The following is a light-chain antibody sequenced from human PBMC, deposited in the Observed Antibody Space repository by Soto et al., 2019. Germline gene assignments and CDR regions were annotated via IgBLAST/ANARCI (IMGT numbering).Light chain of an antibody. V-gene: IGKV1-9*01. CDR1: QGINSY. J-gene: IGKJ5*01. CDR2: AAS. CDR3: QQYNSYSIN. Sequence: DIQLTQSPSFLSASVGDRVTSTCRASQGINSYLAWYQQKPGKAPKLLIYAASTLRSGVPSRFSGSGSGTEFTLTISSLQPDDFATYYCQQYNSYSINFGQGTRLEIK.